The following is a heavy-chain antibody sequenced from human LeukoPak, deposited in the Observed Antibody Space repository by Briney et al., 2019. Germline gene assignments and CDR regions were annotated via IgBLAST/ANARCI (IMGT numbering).Heavy chain of an antibody. D-gene: IGHD1-14*01. J-gene: IGHJ6*02. CDR1: GGSISSGDYY. V-gene: IGHV4-30-4*02. Sequence: SETLSLTCTVSGGSISSGDYYWSWIRQPPGKGLEWIGYIYYSGSTYYNPSLKSRVTISVDTSKNQFSLKLSSVTAADTAVYYCARDSVDNRPYGMDVWGQGTTVTVSS. CDR2: IYYSGST. CDR3: ARDSVDNRPYGMDV.